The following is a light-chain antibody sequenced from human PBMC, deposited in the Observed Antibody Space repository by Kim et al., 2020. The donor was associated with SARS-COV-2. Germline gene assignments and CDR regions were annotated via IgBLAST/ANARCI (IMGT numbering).Light chain of an antibody. CDR2: GAS. Sequence: EIVMTQSPATLSVSPGERATLSCRASQSVSSNLAWYQQKPGQAPRLLIYGASTRATGIPARFSGSGSGTEFTLTISSLQSEDFAVYYCKQENNWTKWTFGQGTKVDIK. CDR1: QSVSSN. J-gene: IGKJ1*01. CDR3: KQENNWTKWT. V-gene: IGKV3-15*01.